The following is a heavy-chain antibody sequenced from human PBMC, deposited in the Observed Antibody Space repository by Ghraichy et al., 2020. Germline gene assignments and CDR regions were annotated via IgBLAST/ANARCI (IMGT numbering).Heavy chain of an antibody. Sequence: GESLNISCVGSGFTFSAYSLNWVRQSPGKGLEWVSYISRSGRSIFYADSVRGRFTISRDNAKNSLSLQMNSLRDEDTAVYYCARASMVVRFYYYDGMDVWGPGTTVTVSS. J-gene: IGHJ6*02. V-gene: IGHV3-48*02. CDR2: ISRSGRSI. CDR1: GFTFSAYS. D-gene: IGHD2-15*01. CDR3: ARASMVVRFYYYDGMDV.